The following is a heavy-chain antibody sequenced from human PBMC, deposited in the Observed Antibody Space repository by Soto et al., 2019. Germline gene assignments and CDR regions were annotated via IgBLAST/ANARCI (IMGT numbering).Heavy chain of an antibody. CDR3: ARGVENIVVVLDVFGYYGMDG. Sequence: VKVSSGDSGYIITSDDIDWVRRAPGQILEWMGWINAGNGNTKYSQKLQGRVTFTGDTSASTAHMELSSLRSEDTAVYFCARGVENIVVVLDVFGYYGMDGWGQGTKVTFSS. J-gene: IGHJ6*02. CDR1: GYIITSDD. V-gene: IGHV1-3*01. CDR2: INAGNGNT. D-gene: IGHD2-2*01.